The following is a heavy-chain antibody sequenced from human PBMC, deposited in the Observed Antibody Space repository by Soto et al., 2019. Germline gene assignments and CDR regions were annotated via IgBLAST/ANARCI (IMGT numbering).Heavy chain of an antibody. D-gene: IGHD3-3*01. V-gene: IGHV2-5*02. J-gene: IGHJ5*02. CDR1: GFSLSTNGVG. Sequence: QITLKESGPPLVRPTQTLTLTCTFSGFSLSTNGVGVGWIRQPPGKALEGLALIYWDDDKRYSPSLQSRLTITKDSSKNPVVLTMTNMDPVDTGTYYCAHRRSSDSRSGYYNWFDPWGQGTLVTVSS. CDR3: AHRRSSDSRSGYYNWFDP. CDR2: IYWDDDK.